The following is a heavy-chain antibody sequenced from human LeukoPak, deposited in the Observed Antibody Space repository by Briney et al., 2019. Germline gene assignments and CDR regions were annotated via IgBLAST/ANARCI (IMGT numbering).Heavy chain of an antibody. J-gene: IGHJ4*02. D-gene: IGHD3-22*01. Sequence: ASVKVSCKTSGYTFSSFGISWLRQAPGQGPEWMGWINPDKDNTNYAQKFQGRVTMTTDTSTSTAYMELRSLRSDDTAVYYCARVKAENGYDDTYRAYDYWGQGSLVTVSS. V-gene: IGHV1-18*01. CDR3: ARVKAENGYDDTYRAYDY. CDR2: INPDKDNT. CDR1: GYTFSSFG.